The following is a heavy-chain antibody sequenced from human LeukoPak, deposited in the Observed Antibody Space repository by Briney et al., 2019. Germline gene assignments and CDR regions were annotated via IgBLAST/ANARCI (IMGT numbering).Heavy chain of an antibody. V-gene: IGHV1-69*06. D-gene: IGHD3-3*02. CDR2: IIPIFGTA. Sequence: RVASVKVSCKASGYTFTSYGISWVRQAPGQGLEWMGGIIPIFGTANYAQKFQGRVTITADKSTSTAYMELSSLRSEDTAVYYCARYGRVSRDFDYWGQGTLVTVSS. J-gene: IGHJ4*02. CDR1: GYTFTSYG. CDR3: ARYGRVSRDFDY.